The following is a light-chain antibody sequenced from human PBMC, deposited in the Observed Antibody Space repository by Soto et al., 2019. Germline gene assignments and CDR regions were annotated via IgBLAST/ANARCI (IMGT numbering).Light chain of an antibody. CDR2: DAS. J-gene: IGKJ4*01. Sequence: EIVMTQSPVTLSVSPGERATLSCRASQSVKTFLVWYQQRPGQAPRLLIHDASHRATGIPSRFSGSGSGTDFTLTISCLQSEDFATYYCQQYYSFPLTFGGGTKVAIK. CDR3: QQYYSFPLT. CDR1: QSVKTF. V-gene: IGKV3D-15*01.